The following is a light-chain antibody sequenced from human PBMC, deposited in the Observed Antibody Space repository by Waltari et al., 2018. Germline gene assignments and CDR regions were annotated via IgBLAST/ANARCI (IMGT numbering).Light chain of an antibody. CDR1: ESIGKY. CDR3: QQSYTAPYT. V-gene: IGKV1-39*01. Sequence: DIQMTQSPSSLSASVGDRITITCRASESIGKYLNWYQQRPGKAPPRLIYAASHLQSGAPSRFSDSGPGTAFTLTISSLRPEDSATYYCQQSYTAPYTFGQGT. J-gene: IGKJ2*01. CDR2: AAS.